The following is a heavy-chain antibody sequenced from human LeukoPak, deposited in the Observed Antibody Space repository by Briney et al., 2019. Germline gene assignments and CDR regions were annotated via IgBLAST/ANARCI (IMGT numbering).Heavy chain of an antibody. D-gene: IGHD3-3*01. V-gene: IGHV3-30-3*01. CDR1: GFTFSSYA. CDR3: AREFRFLEWLNFDY. CDR2: ISYDGSNK. Sequence: GGSLRLSCAASGFTFSSYAMHWVRQAPGKGLEWVAVISYDGSNKYYADSVKGRFTISRDNSKNTLYLQMNSLRAEDTAVYYCAREFRFLEWLNFDYWGQGTLVTVSS. J-gene: IGHJ4*02.